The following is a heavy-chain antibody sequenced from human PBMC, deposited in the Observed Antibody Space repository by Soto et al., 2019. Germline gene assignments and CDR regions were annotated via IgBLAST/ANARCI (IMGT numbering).Heavy chain of an antibody. D-gene: IGHD2-15*01. CDR3: ARSEEDSDYYYYGMDV. CDR1: GFTFSSDW. CDR2: IISGGTRV. J-gene: IGHJ6*01. V-gene: IGHV3-74*01. Sequence: GGSLRLSCAASGFTFSSDWMNWVRQSPGKGLEWVSRIISGGTRVSYADSVKGRFTITRDNAKNQVSLQLNSVTPEDTAVYYCARSEEDSDYYYYGMDVWGQGTTVTVSS.